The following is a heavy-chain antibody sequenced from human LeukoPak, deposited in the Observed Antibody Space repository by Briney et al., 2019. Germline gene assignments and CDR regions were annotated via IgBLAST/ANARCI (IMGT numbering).Heavy chain of an antibody. V-gene: IGHV3-23*01. D-gene: IGHD5-24*01. J-gene: IGHJ4*02. CDR2: ISGSGGST. CDR3: AKEDGYNYDPRGVDY. CDR1: GFTFSSYG. Sequence: TGGSLRLSCAASGFTFSSYGMSWVRQAPGKGLEWVSAISGSGGSTYYADSVKGRFTISRDNSKNTLFLQMNSLRVEDTALYYCAKEDGYNYDPRGVDYWGQGTLVTVSS.